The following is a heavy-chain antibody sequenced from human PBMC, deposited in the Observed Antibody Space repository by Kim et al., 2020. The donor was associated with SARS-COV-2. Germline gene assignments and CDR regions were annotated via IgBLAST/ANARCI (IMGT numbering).Heavy chain of an antibody. CDR2: IGTAGDT. CDR3: ARALDYGASGASGEYFYSYARDV. J-gene: IGHJ6*04. Sequence: GGSLRLSCAASGFTLSNYDIHWVRQPTGKGLEWVSGIGTAGDTYYSASVKGRFTISRENGKNSLYLQINSLRAGDTAVYYCARALDYGASGASGEYFYSYARDVGGRGTTVTVSS. CDR1: GFTLSNYD. V-gene: IGHV3-13*01. D-gene: IGHD3-10*01.